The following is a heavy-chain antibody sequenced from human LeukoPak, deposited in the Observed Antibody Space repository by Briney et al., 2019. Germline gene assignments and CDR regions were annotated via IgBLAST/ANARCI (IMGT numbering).Heavy chain of an antibody. V-gene: IGHV4-59*08. J-gene: IGHJ3*02. D-gene: IGHD6-13*01. Sequence: SETLSLTCTVSGGSISRYYWNWIRQPPGKGLEWIGYIYYSGSTNYNPSLKSRVTISVDTSKNQFSLKLSSVTAADTAVYYCARSGYSSSWYRVAFDIWGQGTMVTVSS. CDR1: GGSISRYY. CDR3: ARSGYSSSWYRVAFDI. CDR2: IYYSGST.